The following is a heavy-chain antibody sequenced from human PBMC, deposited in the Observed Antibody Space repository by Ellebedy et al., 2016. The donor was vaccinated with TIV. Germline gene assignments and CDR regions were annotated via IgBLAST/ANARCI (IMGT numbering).Heavy chain of an antibody. V-gene: IGHV3-74*01. D-gene: IGHD2-21*02. CDR3: AKSRGLHGDFQNFDF. CDR2: INSDGSSA. Sequence: GESLKISXAASGFDFSTYWMHWVRQGPGRGLVWVSRINSDGSSASYADSVKGRFTISRDNAKNTVYLQMNSLRAEDAAIYYCAKSRGLHGDFQNFDFWGQGTLVTVSS. J-gene: IGHJ4*02. CDR1: GFDFSTYW.